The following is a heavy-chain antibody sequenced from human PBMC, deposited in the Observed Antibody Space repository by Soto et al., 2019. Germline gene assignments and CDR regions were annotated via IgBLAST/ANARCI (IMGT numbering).Heavy chain of an antibody. V-gene: IGHV3-11*01. CDR3: ASDPYYYASGY. J-gene: IGHJ4*02. CDR1: GFTFSDHY. Sequence: QVQLVESGGGLVKPGGSLRLSCAASGFTFSDHYMTWIRQAPGKGLEWVSKISSSGTTIYYADSVKGRFTVSRDNAKNSVYLQMGSLRAEDTAVYYCASDPYYYASGYWGQGTLVTVA. CDR2: ISSSGTTI. D-gene: IGHD3-10*01.